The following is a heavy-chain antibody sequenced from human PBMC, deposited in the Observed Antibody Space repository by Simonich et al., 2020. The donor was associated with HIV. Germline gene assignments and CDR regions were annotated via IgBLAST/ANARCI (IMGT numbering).Heavy chain of an antibody. D-gene: IGHD6-6*01. CDR2: IFHSRST. CDR1: GGSFTNYY. CDR3: ARIEYSSSSEFDP. V-gene: IGHV4-34*12. J-gene: IGHJ5*02. Sequence: QVHLQQWGAGLLKPSETLSLTCAVYGGSFTNYYWSWIRQPPGKGLEWIGKIFHSRSTNYNPSINSRVTMSIDTSKNQFSLKLTSVTAADTALYYCARIEYSSSSEFDPWGQGTLVTVSS.